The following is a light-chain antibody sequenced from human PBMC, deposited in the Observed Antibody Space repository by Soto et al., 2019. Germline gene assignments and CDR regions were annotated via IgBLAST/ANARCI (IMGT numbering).Light chain of an antibody. CDR1: SSNIGAGYD. CDR2: DVS. Sequence: QSVLTQPPSVSGAPGQRVTISCTGSSSNIGAGYDVHWYQQLPGTAPKLMIYDVSKRPSGVPDRFSGSKSGNTASLTISGLQAEDEADYYCCSYAGSYTLYVFGTGTKLTVL. J-gene: IGLJ1*01. V-gene: IGLV1-40*01. CDR3: CSYAGSYTLYV.